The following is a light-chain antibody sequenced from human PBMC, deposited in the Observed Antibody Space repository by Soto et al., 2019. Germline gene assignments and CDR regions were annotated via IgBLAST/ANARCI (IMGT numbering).Light chain of an antibody. CDR3: QQSFTTASIT. J-gene: IGKJ5*01. V-gene: IGKV1-39*01. Sequence: DIQMTQYPSSLSASVGDGVTITCRASQSISRNLNWYQHKPGKAPKLLIYAASNLQNGVPSRFRGGGSGTEFTLSINSLQPEDFGTYYCQQSFTTASITFGQGTRLEIK. CDR2: AAS. CDR1: QSISRN.